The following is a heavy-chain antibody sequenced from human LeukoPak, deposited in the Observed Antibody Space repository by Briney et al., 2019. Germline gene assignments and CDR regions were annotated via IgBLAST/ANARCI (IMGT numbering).Heavy chain of an antibody. V-gene: IGHV5-51*01. CDR3: ARTDDFTEYYFDY. CDR1: GYSFTSYW. D-gene: IGHD3-3*01. Sequence: GESLKISRKGSGYSFTSYWIGWVRQMPGKGLEWMVIIYSGDSDTRYSPSFQGQVTISADKSISTAYLQWSSLKASDTAMYYCARTDDFTEYYFDYWGQGTLVTVSS. J-gene: IGHJ4*02. CDR2: IYSGDSDT.